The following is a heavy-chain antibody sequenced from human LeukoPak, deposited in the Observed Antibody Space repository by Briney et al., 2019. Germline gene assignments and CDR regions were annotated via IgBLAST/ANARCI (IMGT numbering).Heavy chain of an antibody. D-gene: IGHD6-13*01. J-gene: IGHJ3*02. V-gene: IGHV4-39*01. CDR3: ARTHSSSWYLKSDAFDI. Sequence: PSETLSLTCTVSGGSITSSKYYWGWIRQPPGKGLEWIGNIYYGGSTYYNPSLKSRVTMSIDTSKNQFSLKLSSVTAADTAVYYCARTHSSSWYLKSDAFDIWGQGTMVTVSS. CDR1: GGSITSSKYY. CDR2: IYYGGST.